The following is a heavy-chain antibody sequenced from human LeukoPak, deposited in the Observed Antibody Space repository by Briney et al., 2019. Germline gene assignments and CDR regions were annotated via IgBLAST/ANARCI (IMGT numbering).Heavy chain of an antibody. CDR1: GGSFSGYY. V-gene: IGHV4-59*01. J-gene: IGHJ6*02. D-gene: IGHD1-26*01. CDR2: IYYTGST. Sequence: SETLSLTCAVYGGSFSGYYWSWIRQPPGKGLEWIGYIYYTGSTNYSPSLKSRVTISVDTSKNQFSLKLSSVTAADTAVYYCARDRVGATPGYYYYGMDVWGQGTTVTVSS. CDR3: ARDRVGATPGYYYYGMDV.